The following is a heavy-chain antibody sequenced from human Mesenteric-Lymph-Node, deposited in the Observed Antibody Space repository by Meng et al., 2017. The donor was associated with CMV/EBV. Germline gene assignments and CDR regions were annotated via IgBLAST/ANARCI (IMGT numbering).Heavy chain of an antibody. V-gene: IGHV3-21*06. CDR3: ARDLTLIERD. CDR2: ISHTSSYI. J-gene: IGHJ4*02. CDR1: GFSFRSYA. Sequence: ESLKISCGASGFSFRSYAMNWVRQAPGKGLEWVSSISHTSSYIYYTDSVKGRFTISRDNAKSSLYLQMNSLRVEDTAVYYCARDLTLIERDWGQGTLVTVSS. D-gene: IGHD3-22*01.